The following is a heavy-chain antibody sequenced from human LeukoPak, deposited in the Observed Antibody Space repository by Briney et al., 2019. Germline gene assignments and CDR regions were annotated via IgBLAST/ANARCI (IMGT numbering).Heavy chain of an antibody. CDR3: ARTTYDSSTSQTILFDS. CDR2: IYPGDSDV. J-gene: IGHJ4*02. Sequence: GESLKISCKTSGYTFTYYWIGWVRHMPGKGLEWMGIIYPGDSDVRYSPSFQGQVTISADESISTAYLQWSSLKASDTAMYYCARTTYDSSTSQTILFDSWGQGTLVTVSS. V-gene: IGHV5-51*01. CDR1: GYTFTYYW. D-gene: IGHD3-22*01.